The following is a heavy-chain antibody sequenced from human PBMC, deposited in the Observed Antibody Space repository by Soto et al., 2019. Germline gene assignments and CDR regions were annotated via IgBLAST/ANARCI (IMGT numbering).Heavy chain of an antibody. D-gene: IGHD3-22*01. CDR3: ERGSYYDSSGYYGP. CDR2: IYYSGST. V-gene: IGHV4-31*03. CDR1: GGSISSGGYY. J-gene: IGHJ5*02. Sequence: SETLSLTCTVSGGSISSGGYYWSWIRQHPGKGLEWIGYIYYSGSTYYNPSLKSRVTISVDTSKNQFSLKLSSVTAADTAVYYCERGSYYDSSGYYGPWGQGTLVTVSS.